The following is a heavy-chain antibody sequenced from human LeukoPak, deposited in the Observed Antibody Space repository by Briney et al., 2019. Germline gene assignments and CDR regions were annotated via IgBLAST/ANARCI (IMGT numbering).Heavy chain of an antibody. Sequence: GGSLRLSCAASGFTFSSYAMSWVRQAPGKGLEWVSAISGSGDSTYYADSVKGRFTISRDNSKNTLYLQMNSLRAEDTAVYYCARDWEALRGYFDYWGQGTLVTVSS. CDR3: ARDWEALRGYFDY. CDR2: ISGSGDST. D-gene: IGHD1-26*01. J-gene: IGHJ4*02. V-gene: IGHV3-23*01. CDR1: GFTFSSYA.